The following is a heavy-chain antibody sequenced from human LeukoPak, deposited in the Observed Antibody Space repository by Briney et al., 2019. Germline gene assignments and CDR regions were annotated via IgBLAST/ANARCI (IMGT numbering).Heavy chain of an antibody. CDR3: ARDRSLYSGSYSRFDP. D-gene: IGHD1-26*01. CDR1: GFTFSSYS. V-gene: IGHV3-48*04. J-gene: IGHJ5*02. Sequence: GGSLRLSCAASGFTFSSYSMNWVRQAPGKGLEWVSYISSSSSTIYYADSVKGRFTISRDNAKNSLYLQMNSLRAEDTAVYYCARDRSLYSGSYSRFDPWGQGTLVTVSS. CDR2: ISSSSSTI.